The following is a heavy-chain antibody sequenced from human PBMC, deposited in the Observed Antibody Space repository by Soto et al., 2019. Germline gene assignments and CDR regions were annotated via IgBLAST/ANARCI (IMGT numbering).Heavy chain of an antibody. CDR1: GGTFSSYA. CDR2: IIPIFGTA. J-gene: IGHJ3*02. CDR3: SRGNGRKYDYDSSGYQGAFDI. D-gene: IGHD3-22*01. Sequence: QVQLVQSGAEVKKPGSSVKVSCKASGGTFSSYAISWVRQAPGQGLEWMGGIIPIFGTANYAQKFQGRVMITADDPTSTAYMELSSLRSEETSVYYCSRGNGRKYDYDSSGYQGAFDIWGQGTMFIVSA. V-gene: IGHV1-69*01.